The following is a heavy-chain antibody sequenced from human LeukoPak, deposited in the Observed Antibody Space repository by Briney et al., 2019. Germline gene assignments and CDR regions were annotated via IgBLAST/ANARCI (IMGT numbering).Heavy chain of an antibody. CDR3: ARGSNQLPTGFDY. V-gene: IGHV3-74*01. Sequence: HTGGSLRLSCAASGFTFSSYWMHWVRQAPGKGLVWVSRINSDGSSTSYADSVKGRFTISRDNAKNTLYLQMNSLRAEDTAVYYCARGSNQLPTGFDYWGQGTLVTVSS. D-gene: IGHD2-2*01. J-gene: IGHJ4*02. CDR2: INSDGSST. CDR1: GFTFSSYW.